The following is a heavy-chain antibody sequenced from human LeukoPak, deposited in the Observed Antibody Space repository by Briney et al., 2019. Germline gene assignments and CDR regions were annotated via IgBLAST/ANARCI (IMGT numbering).Heavy chain of an antibody. J-gene: IGHJ5*02. Sequence: SETLSLTCTVSGYSISSGYYWGWIRQPPGKGLEWIGSIYHSGSTYYNPSLKSRVTISVDTSTNQFSLKLSSVTAADTAVYYCARETRTYCGGDCYSNWFDPWGQGTLVTVSS. V-gene: IGHV4-38-2*02. CDR2: IYHSGST. CDR1: GYSISSGYY. D-gene: IGHD2-21*01. CDR3: ARETRTYCGGDCYSNWFDP.